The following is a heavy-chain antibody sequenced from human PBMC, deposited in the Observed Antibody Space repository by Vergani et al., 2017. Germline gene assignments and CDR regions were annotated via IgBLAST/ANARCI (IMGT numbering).Heavy chain of an antibody. V-gene: IGHV4-59*01. CDR2: IYYSGST. D-gene: IGHD1-26*01. CDR1: GGSISSYY. J-gene: IGHJ5*02. Sequence: QVQLQESGPGLVKPSETLSLTCTVSGGSISSYYWSWIRQPPGKGLEWTGYIYYSGSTNYNPSLKSRVTISVDTSKNQFSLKLSSVTAADTAVYYCARGKAVGNNWFDPWGQGTLVTVSS. CDR3: ARGKAVGNNWFDP.